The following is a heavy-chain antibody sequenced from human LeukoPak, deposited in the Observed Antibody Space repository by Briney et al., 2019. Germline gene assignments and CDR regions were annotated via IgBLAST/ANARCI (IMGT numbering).Heavy chain of an antibody. V-gene: IGHV3-74*01. Sequence: GGSLRLSCASSGFTSSRYWMHWVRQVPGKGLVWVSRINTDGSTTNYADSVKGRFTISRDNAKNTLYLQMNSLRAEDAAVYYCASEAATSGYPCDYWGQGTLVTVSS. J-gene: IGHJ4*02. CDR2: INTDGSTT. CDR1: GFTSSRYW. CDR3: ASEAATSGYPCDY. D-gene: IGHD3-22*01.